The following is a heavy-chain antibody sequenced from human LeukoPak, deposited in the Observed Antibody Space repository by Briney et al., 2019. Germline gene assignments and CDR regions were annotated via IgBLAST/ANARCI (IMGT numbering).Heavy chain of an antibody. CDR2: INHSGST. V-gene: IGHV4-34*01. J-gene: IGHJ4*02. Sequence: TSETLSLTCAVYGGSFSGYYWSWIRQPPGKGLEWIGEINHSGSTNYNPSLKSRVTISVDTSKNQFSLKLSSVTAADTAVYYCARGFDFRRFGSSWRFYFDYWGQGTLVTVSS. D-gene: IGHD6-13*01. CDR1: GGSFSGYY. CDR3: ARGFDFRRFGSSWRFYFDY.